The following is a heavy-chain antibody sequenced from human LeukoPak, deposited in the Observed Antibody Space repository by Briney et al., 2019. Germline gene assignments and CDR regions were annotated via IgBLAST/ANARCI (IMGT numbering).Heavy chain of an antibody. CDR1: GFTFSSYG. V-gene: IGHV3-33*01. CDR2: TWYDGSNK. Sequence: GGSLRLSCAASGFTFSSYGMHWVRQAPGKGLEWVALTWYDGSNKSYGDSVKGRFTISRDNSKNTLYLQMSSLRAEDTAVYYCARDQSLLYFDYWGREPWSPSPQ. CDR3: ARDQSLLYFDY. J-gene: IGHJ4*02. D-gene: IGHD2-15*01.